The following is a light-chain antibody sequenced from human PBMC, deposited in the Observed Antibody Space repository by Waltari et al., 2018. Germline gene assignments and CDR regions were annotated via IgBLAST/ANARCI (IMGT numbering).Light chain of an antibody. V-gene: IGKV1-39*01. CDR2: AAS. Sequence: TQSPVTLSLSPGERVTISCRASQNINRYLNWYQQKPGKAPTLLICAASTLQSGVPSRFSGSGSGTDFTLTISSLQPEDSSSYYCQQSYRTPYTFGQGTKVEV. CDR1: QNINRY. CDR3: QQSYRTPYT. J-gene: IGKJ2*01.